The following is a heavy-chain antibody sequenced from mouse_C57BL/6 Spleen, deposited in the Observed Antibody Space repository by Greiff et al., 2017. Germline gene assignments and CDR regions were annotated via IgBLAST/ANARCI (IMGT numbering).Heavy chain of an antibody. CDR2: INPNNGGT. J-gene: IGHJ1*03. Sequence: VQLKESGPELVKPGASVKMSCKASGYTFTDYNMHWVKQSHGKSLEWIGYINPNNGGTSYNQKFKGKATLTVNKSSSTAYMELRSLTSEDSAVYYCARSTGGRYFDVWGTGTTVTVSS. CDR1: GYTFTDYN. D-gene: IGHD1-1*01. V-gene: IGHV1-22*01. CDR3: ARSTGGRYFDV.